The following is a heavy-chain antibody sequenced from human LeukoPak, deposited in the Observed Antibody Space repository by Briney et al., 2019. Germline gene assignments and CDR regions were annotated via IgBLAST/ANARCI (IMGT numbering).Heavy chain of an antibody. Sequence: GTSLRLSCAASGFNFRTYAFHWVRQAPGKGPEWMAFIAYDGSDTYYADSVQGRFTLSRDNSPNTLYLQMNSLRAADTAVYYCARPGGYAFDMWGQGTMVTVSS. CDR2: IAYDGSDT. CDR1: GFNFRTYA. D-gene: IGHD3-10*01. V-gene: IGHV3-30*04. J-gene: IGHJ3*02. CDR3: ARPGGYAFDM.